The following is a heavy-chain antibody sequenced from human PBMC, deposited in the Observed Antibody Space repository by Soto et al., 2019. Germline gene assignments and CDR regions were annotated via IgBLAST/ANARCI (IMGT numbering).Heavy chain of an antibody. D-gene: IGHD3-3*01. CDR1: GGTISGYY. V-gene: IGHV4-4*07. Sequence: ETLSLTCTVTGGTISGYYWTWIRQSAGGGLEWIGRIYSSGSTNYNPSLKSRVTISLDTSMNHFSLRLSSVTAADTAVYYCARGQRFSDWFDPWGQGTLVTVSS. J-gene: IGHJ5*02. CDR2: IYSSGST. CDR3: ARGQRFSDWFDP.